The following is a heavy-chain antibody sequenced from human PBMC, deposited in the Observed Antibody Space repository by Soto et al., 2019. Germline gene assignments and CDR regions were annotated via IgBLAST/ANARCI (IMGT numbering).Heavy chain of an antibody. CDR2: ISDSGGSA. CDR1: GFTFSSYA. J-gene: IGHJ4*02. CDR3: AKDGCGRTSCYHFDY. Sequence: GGSLRLSCTASGFTFSSYALSWVRLAPGKGLEWVSAISDSGGSAYYADSVKGRFTMSRDNSKNTLYLQMSGLRAEDTAVYYCAKDGCGRTSCYHFDYWGQGTVVTVSS. D-gene: IGHD2-2*01. V-gene: IGHV3-23*01.